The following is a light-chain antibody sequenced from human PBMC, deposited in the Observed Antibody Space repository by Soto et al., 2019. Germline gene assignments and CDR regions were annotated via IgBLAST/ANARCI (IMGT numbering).Light chain of an antibody. CDR1: QSVGSN. J-gene: IGKJ5*01. CDR2: GAS. Sequence: EIVMTQSPATLSVSPGERATLSCRASQSVGSNLAWYQQKPGQAPRLLIYGASSRPTGIPARFSGSESGTEFTLTISSLQSEDFAVYYCQQYNNWPITFGQGTRLEIK. V-gene: IGKV3-15*01. CDR3: QQYNNWPIT.